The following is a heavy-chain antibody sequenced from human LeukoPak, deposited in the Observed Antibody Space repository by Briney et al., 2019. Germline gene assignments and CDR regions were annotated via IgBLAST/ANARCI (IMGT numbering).Heavy chain of an antibody. Sequence: SQTLSLTCTVSGGSISSGGYYWSWIRQHPGKGLEWIGYIYYTGSTYNNPSLKSRVTISVDTSKSQFSLKLSSVTAADTAVYYCARANRNPYYYDSSGYPYYFDYWGQRTLVTVSS. D-gene: IGHD3-22*01. CDR2: IYYTGST. J-gene: IGHJ4*02. CDR1: GGSISSGGYY. CDR3: ARANRNPYYYDSSGYPYYFDY. V-gene: IGHV4-31*03.